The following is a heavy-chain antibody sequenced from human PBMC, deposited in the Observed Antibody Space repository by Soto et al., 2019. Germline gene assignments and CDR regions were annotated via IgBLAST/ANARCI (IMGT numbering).Heavy chain of an antibody. CDR1: GFTFSSYA. V-gene: IGHV3-30-3*01. J-gene: IGHJ3*02. D-gene: IGHD5-18*01. Sequence: QVQLVESGGGVVQPGRSLRLSCAASGFTFSSYAMHWVRQAPGKGLEWVAVISYDGSNKYYADSVKGRFTISRDNSKNTLYLHMNSLRAEDTAVYYCARDRLGYSDGRDAFDIWGQGTMVTVSS. CDR2: ISYDGSNK. CDR3: ARDRLGYSDGRDAFDI.